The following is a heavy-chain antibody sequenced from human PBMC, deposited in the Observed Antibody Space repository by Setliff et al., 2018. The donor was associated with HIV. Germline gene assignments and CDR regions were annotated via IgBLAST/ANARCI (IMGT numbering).Heavy chain of an antibody. CDR1: GYTFTNNV. Sequence: ASVKVSCKASGYTFTNNVIHWVRQAPGQRLEWMGWIHAGSGDTQYSQKFQGRVTITRDTSASTAYMELSSLRSEDTAVYYCARFSGSGLVGAFDIWGQGTMVTVSS. V-gene: IGHV1-3*01. CDR2: IHAGSGDT. D-gene: IGHD1-26*01. CDR3: ARFSGSGLVGAFDI. J-gene: IGHJ3*02.